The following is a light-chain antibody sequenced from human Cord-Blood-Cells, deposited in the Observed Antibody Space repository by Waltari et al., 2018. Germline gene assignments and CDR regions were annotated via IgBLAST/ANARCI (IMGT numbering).Light chain of an antibody. V-gene: IGKV1-39*01. CDR3: QQSYSTPRT. Sequence: DIQMTQSPSSLSASVGDRVTITCRASQSISSYLNWYQQKPGKAHKLLIYAASSLQSGVPSRFSVSGSGTDFTLTISILQPEDFATYYCQQSYSTPRTFGQGTKVEIK. J-gene: IGKJ1*01. CDR1: QSISSY. CDR2: AAS.